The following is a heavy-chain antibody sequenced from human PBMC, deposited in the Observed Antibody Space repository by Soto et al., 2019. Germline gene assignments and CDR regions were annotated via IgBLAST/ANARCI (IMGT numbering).Heavy chain of an antibody. V-gene: IGHV1-69*13. D-gene: IGHD2-15*01. Sequence: SVKVSCKASGGTFSSYAISWVRQAPGRGLEWMGGIIPIFGTANYAQKFQGRVTITADESTSTAYMELNSLRAEDTAVYYCAKVGEVVVAATPALFDYWGQGTLVTVSS. CDR1: GGTFSSYA. CDR3: AKVGEVVVAATPALFDY. CDR2: IIPIFGTA. J-gene: IGHJ4*02.